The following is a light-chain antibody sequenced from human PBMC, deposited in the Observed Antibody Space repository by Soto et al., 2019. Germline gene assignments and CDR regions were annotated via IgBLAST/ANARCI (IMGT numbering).Light chain of an antibody. Sequence: QSALTQPASVSGSPGQSITISCTGTSSDVGGYNYVSWYQQHPGKAPKLIIYEVSNRPSGVSNRFSGSKSGNTASLTISGLQAEDEADYYCTSYASSRTLEVGGGTKVTVL. CDR2: EVS. J-gene: IGLJ2*01. CDR3: TSYASSRTLE. V-gene: IGLV2-14*01. CDR1: SSDVGGYNY.